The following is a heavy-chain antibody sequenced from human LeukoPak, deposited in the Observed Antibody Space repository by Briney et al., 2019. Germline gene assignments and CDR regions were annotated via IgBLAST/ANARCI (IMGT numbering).Heavy chain of an antibody. J-gene: IGHJ4*02. D-gene: IGHD6-13*01. CDR2: IYYSGST. Sequence: SETLSLTCTVSGGSMSSYYWSCLRQPPGKGLEWIGYIYYSGSTNYNPSLKSRVTISVDTSKNQFSLKLSSVTAADTAVYYCARDGLAYGTGIGYWGQGTLVTVSS. CDR1: GGSMSSYY. V-gene: IGHV4-59*01. CDR3: ARDGLAYGTGIGY.